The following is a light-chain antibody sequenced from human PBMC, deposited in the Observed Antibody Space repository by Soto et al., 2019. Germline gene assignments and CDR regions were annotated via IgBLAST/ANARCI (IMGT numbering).Light chain of an antibody. CDR3: SSYTSSSTRV. CDR1: SSDVGGYNY. V-gene: IGLV2-14*01. J-gene: IGLJ3*02. CDR2: DVS. Sequence: QSALTQPASVSGSPGQSITISCTGTSSDVGGYNYVSRYQQHPGKAPKLMIYDVSNRPSGVSNRFSGSKSGNTASLTISGLQAEDEADYYCSSYTSSSTRVFGGGTKLTV.